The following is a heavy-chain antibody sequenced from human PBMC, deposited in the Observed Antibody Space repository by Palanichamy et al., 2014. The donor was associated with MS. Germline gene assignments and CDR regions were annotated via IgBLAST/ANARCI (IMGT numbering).Heavy chain of an antibody. CDR2: IWSDGTNK. J-gene: IGHJ4*02. D-gene: IGHD2-2*01. V-gene: IGHV3-33*01. Sequence: QVQLVESGGGVVQPGRSLRLSCAASGFTFSSYGMHWVRQAPGKGLEWVALIWSDGTNKYYADSVKGRFTISRDNSKNTLYLQMNSLRAEDTAVYYCARAVSKIIVASPPHYWGQGILVTVSS. CDR3: ARAVSKIIVASPPHY. CDR1: GFTFSSYG.